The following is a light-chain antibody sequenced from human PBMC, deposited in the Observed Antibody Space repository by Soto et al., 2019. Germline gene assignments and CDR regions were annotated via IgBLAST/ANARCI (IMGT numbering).Light chain of an antibody. V-gene: IGKV3D-20*02. CDR1: QSVSSSW. CDR3: QQRSNWPRT. J-gene: IGKJ1*01. Sequence: EIVLTQSPGTLSLSPGERATLSCRASQSVSSSWLAWYQQKPGQAPRLLIYGASTRATGIPARFSGSGSGTEFTLTISSLQSEDFAVYYCQQRSNWPRTFGQGTKVDIK. CDR2: GAS.